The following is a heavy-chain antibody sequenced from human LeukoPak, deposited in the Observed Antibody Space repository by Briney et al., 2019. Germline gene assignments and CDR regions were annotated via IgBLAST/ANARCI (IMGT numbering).Heavy chain of an antibody. CDR2: IFPSGGEI. D-gene: IGHD6-19*01. CDR1: GFTFSTFA. CDR3: ARDPSSGWSDAFDI. J-gene: IGHJ3*02. V-gene: IGHV3-23*01. Sequence: GGSLRLSCAASGFTFSTFAMIWVRQPPGKGLEWVSSIFPSGGEIHYADSVRGRFTISRDNSKSTLSLQMNSLRAEDTAIYYCARDPSSGWSDAFDIWGQGTMVTVSS.